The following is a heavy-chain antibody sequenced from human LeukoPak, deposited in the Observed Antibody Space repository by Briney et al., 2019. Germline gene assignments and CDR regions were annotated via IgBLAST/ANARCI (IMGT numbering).Heavy chain of an antibody. V-gene: IGHV3-7*01. CDR2: IKQDGSEK. Sequence: PGGSLRLSCEASGFTFSSYAMSWVRQAPGKGLEWVANIKQDGSEKYYVDSVKGRFTISRDNAKNSLYLQMNSLRAEDTAVYYCARDYYDSSGYYYDAFDIWGQGTMVTVSS. D-gene: IGHD3-22*01. CDR3: ARDYYDSSGYYYDAFDI. CDR1: GFTFSSYA. J-gene: IGHJ3*02.